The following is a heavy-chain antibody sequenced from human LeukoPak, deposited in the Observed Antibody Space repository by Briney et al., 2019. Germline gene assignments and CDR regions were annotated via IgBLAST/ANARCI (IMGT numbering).Heavy chain of an antibody. J-gene: IGHJ4*02. V-gene: IGHV3-23*01. CDR3: AKRVAAPGRTYYFDH. CDR2: IGTGIVDT. CDR1: GFTFSSHA. D-gene: IGHD6-13*01. Sequence: GGSLRLSCAASGFTFSSHAMSWVRQAPGKGLEWVSVIGTGIVDTYYADSVKGRFTISRDNSKNTVYLQLNSLRAEDTAVYYCAKRVAAPGRTYYFDHWGQGTPVIVSS.